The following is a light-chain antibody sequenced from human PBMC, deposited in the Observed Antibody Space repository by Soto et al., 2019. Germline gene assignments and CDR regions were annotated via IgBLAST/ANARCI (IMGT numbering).Light chain of an antibody. V-gene: IGKV1-39*01. J-gene: IGKJ1*01. CDR2: AAS. CDR1: QSISSY. Sequence: DIQMTQSPSSLSASVVDRVTITFRASQSISSYLNWYQQKPGKAPKLLIYAASSLQSGVPSRFSGSGSGTDFTLTISSLQPEDFATYYCLQHNVFPRTFGQGTKVDIK. CDR3: LQHNVFPRT.